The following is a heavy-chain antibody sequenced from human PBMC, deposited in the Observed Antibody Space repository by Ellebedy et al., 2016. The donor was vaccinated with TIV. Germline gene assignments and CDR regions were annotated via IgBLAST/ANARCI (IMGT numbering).Heavy chain of an antibody. Sequence: ASVKVSXXASGYTFTSYGISWVRQAPGQGLEWMGWISAYNGNTNYAQKLQGRVTMTRNTSISTAYMELSSLRSEDTAVYYCARRGAARPNYYYMDSWGKGTTVTVSS. CDR1: GYTFTSYG. V-gene: IGHV1-18*01. CDR3: ARRGAARPNYYYMDS. CDR2: ISAYNGNT. D-gene: IGHD6-6*01. J-gene: IGHJ6*03.